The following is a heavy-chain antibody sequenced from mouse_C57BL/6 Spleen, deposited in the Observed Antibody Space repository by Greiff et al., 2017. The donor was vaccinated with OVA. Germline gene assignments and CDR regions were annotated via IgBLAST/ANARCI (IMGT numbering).Heavy chain of an antibody. V-gene: IGHV1-5*01. Sequence: PLQQSGTVLARPGASVKMSCKTSGYTFTSYWMHWVKQRPGQGLEWIGAIYPGNSDTSYNQKFKGKAKLTAVTSASTAYMELSSLTNEDSAVYYCTSVSPTGAFDYWGQGTTLTVSS. CDR2: IYPGNSDT. D-gene: IGHD4-1*02. CDR3: TSVSPTGAFDY. CDR1: GYTFTSYW. J-gene: IGHJ2*01.